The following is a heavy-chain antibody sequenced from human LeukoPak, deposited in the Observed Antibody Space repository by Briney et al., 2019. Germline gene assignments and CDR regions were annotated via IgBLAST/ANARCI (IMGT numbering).Heavy chain of an antibody. CDR2: ISSSSSYT. Sequence: PGGSLRLSCAASGFTSSDYYMSWIRQAPGKGLEWVSYISSSSSYTNYADSVKGRFTISRDNAKNSLYLQMNSLRAEDTAVYYCTADQFSILYDYYYGMDVWGQGTTVAVS. V-gene: IGHV3-11*06. CDR3: TADQFSILYDYYYGMDV. D-gene: IGHD2-15*01. CDR1: GFTSSDYY. J-gene: IGHJ6*02.